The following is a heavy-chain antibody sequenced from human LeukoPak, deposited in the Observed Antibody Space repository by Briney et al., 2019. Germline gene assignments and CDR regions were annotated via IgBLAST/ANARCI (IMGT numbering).Heavy chain of an antibody. Sequence: SVKVSCKASGGTFSSYTISWVRQAPGQGLEWMGRIIPILGIANYAQKFQGRVTITADKSASTAYMELSSLRSEDTAVYYCARETYDSSGSTMGDAFDIWGQGTMVTVSS. CDR3: ARETYDSSGSTMGDAFDI. D-gene: IGHD3-22*01. V-gene: IGHV1-69*04. CDR1: GGTFSSYT. CDR2: IIPILGIA. J-gene: IGHJ3*02.